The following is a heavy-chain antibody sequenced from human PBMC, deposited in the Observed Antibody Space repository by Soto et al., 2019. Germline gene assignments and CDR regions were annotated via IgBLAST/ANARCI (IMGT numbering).Heavy chain of an antibody. V-gene: IGHV1-69*13. Sequence: SVKVSCKASGGTFSSYAISWVRQAPGQGLEWMGGIIPIFGTANYAQKFLGRVTITADESTSTAYMELSSLRSEDTAVYYCASFNYYGSEMAYWGQGTLVTVSS. CDR1: GGTFSSYA. D-gene: IGHD3-10*01. CDR2: IIPIFGTA. CDR3: ASFNYYGSEMAY. J-gene: IGHJ4*02.